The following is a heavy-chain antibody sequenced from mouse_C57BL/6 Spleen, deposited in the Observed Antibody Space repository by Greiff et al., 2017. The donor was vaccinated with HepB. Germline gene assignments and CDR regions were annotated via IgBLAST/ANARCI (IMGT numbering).Heavy chain of an antibody. Sequence: VQLQQSGPELVKPGASVKMSCKASGYTFTDYNMHWVKQSHGKSLEWIGYINPNNGGTSYNQKFKGKATLTVNKSSSTAYMELRSLTSEDSAVYYGVRGGRGTLDYWGQGTTLTVSS. CDR3: VRGGRGTLDY. D-gene: IGHD3-3*01. V-gene: IGHV1-22*01. CDR1: GYTFTDYN. CDR2: INPNNGGT. J-gene: IGHJ2*01.